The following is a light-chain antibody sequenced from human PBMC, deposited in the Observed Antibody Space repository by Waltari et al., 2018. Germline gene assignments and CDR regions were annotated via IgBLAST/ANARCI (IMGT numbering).Light chain of an antibody. J-gene: IGLJ3*02. CDR1: SNDVGLYNL. CDR2: EVN. CDR3: SSYTTHTPVV. Sequence: QSALTQPASVSGSPGQSITIPCTGTSNDVGLYNLVSWYQLHPGKVPTLLIYEVNRRPSGVSNRFSGSKSGNTASLTVSGLLAEDEADYFCSSYTTHTPVVFGGGTKLTVL. V-gene: IGLV2-23*02.